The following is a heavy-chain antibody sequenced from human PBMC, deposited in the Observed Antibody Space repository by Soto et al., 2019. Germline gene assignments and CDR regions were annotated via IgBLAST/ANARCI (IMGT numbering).Heavy chain of an antibody. D-gene: IGHD5-12*01. V-gene: IGHV3-21*01. CDR2: ISSTIVYM. CDR1: GFTFSTYN. Sequence: EVQLVESGGGLVKPGGSLRLSCAASGFTFSTYNMNWVRQAPGKGLEWVASISSTIVYMYYANSLKGRFTISRANAKSSLYLQVNSLRAEDTAVYYCARGWLRDPWMYWGQGTLVTVSS. CDR3: ARGWLRDPWMY. J-gene: IGHJ4*02.